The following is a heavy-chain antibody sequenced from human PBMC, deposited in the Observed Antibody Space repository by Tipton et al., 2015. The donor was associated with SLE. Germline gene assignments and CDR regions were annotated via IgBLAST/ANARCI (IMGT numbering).Heavy chain of an antibody. V-gene: IGHV1-18*04. Sequence: QSGAEVKKPGASVKVSCKASGYTFTSYGISWVRQAPGQGLEWMGWISAYNGNTNYAQKLQGRVTMTTDTSTSTAYMELRSLRSDDTAVYYCARILDDSSVYYYYYYMYVWGKGTTVTVSS. CDR3: ARILDDSSVYYYYYYMYV. CDR2: ISAYNGNT. CDR1: GYTFTSYG. J-gene: IGHJ6*03. D-gene: IGHD3-22*01.